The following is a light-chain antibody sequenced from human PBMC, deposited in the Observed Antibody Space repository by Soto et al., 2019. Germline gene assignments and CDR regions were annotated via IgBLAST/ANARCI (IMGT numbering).Light chain of an antibody. Sequence: EIVLAQSPGTLSLSPGERATLSCRASQSVNSNYLAWYQQKRGQAPRLLIYGASSRATGIPDRFRGSGSGTDFTLTINRLDPEDFAVYYCQQYGSSVYTFGQGTRLEIK. CDR1: QSVNSNY. CDR3: QQYGSSVYT. V-gene: IGKV3-20*01. J-gene: IGKJ5*01. CDR2: GAS.